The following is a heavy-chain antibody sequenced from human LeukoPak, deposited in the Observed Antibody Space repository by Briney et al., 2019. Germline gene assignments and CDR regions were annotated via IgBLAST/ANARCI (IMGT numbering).Heavy chain of an antibody. J-gene: IGHJ3*02. CDR1: GFTFSAFA. CDR2: ISYDASNK. D-gene: IGHD5-12*01. V-gene: IGHV3-30-3*01. Sequence: GGSLRLSRAASGFTFSAFAMHWARQAPGKGLEWVAAISYDASNKYYAVSVRGRFTISRDNSRNTLFLQMNSLRADDTAVYYCARGTTDIVAEISDAFDIWGQGTVVTVSS. CDR3: ARGTTDIVAEISDAFDI.